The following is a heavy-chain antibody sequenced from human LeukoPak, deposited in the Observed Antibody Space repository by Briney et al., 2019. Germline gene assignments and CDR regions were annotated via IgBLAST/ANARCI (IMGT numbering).Heavy chain of an antibody. CDR1: GFTFSSYA. Sequence: GGSLRLSCAASGFTFSSYAMSWVRQAPGKGLEWVSAISGSGGSTYYADSVKGRFTISRDNSKNTLYLQMNSLRAEDTAVYYCAKGLIVGATRSNWFDPWGQGTLDTVSS. D-gene: IGHD1-26*01. J-gene: IGHJ5*02. CDR3: AKGLIVGATRSNWFDP. CDR2: ISGSGGST. V-gene: IGHV3-23*01.